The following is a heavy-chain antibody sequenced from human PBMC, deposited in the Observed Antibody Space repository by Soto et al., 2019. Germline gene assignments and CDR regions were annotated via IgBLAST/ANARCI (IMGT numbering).Heavy chain of an antibody. J-gene: IGHJ4*02. CDR2: ISSSSAYI. Sequence: EVHLVEAGGGLVKPGESLTLSCAASGFTFGSITLNWVRQAPGKGLEWVSSISSSSAYIYYAESVKGRFTISRDNARSTLYLQMKSLRLDDTAVYFCARDGLTFGGDWGQGTLVAVSS. D-gene: IGHD3-16*01. V-gene: IGHV3-21*06. CDR1: GFTFGSIT. CDR3: ARDGLTFGGD.